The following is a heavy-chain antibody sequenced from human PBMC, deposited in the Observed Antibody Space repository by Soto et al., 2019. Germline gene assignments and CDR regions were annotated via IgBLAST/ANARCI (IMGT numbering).Heavy chain of an antibody. CDR3: AKAGGLGAVAADY. J-gene: IGHJ4*02. CDR1: GGSISSDVHY. Sequence: PSETLSLTCSVSGGSISSDVHYWSWIRQHPGKGLEWIGYIYHSGSTYYNPSLKSRVTISVDRSKNQSSLKLSSVTAADTAVYYCAKAGGLGAVAADYWGQGTLVTVSS. D-gene: IGHD6-19*01. V-gene: IGHV4-30-2*01. CDR2: IYHSGST.